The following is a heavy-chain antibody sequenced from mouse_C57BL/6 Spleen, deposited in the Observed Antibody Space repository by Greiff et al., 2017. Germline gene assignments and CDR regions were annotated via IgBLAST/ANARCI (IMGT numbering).Heavy chain of an antibody. CDR1: GYTFTSYW. V-gene: IGHV1-69*01. CDR2: IDPSDSYT. Sequence: QVQLQQPGAELVMPGASVKLSCKASGYTFTSYWMHWVKQRPGQGLEWIGEIDPSDSYTNYNQKFKGKSTLTVDKSSSTAYMQLSSLTSEDSAVYYCARGEGYGNYGYWGQGTTLTVSS. CDR3: ARGEGYGNYGY. D-gene: IGHD2-10*02. J-gene: IGHJ2*01.